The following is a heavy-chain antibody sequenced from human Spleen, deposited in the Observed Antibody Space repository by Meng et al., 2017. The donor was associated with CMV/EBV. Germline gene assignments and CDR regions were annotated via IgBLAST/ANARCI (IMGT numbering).Heavy chain of an antibody. CDR2: ISAYNGNT. Sequence: ASVKVSCKASGYTFTSYDINWVRQAPGQGLEWMGWISAYNGNTNYAQKLQGRVTMTTDTSTSTAYMELRSLRSDDTAVYYCARAGVYDSSGYYFVWGQGTLVTVSS. CDR1: GYTFTSYD. J-gene: IGHJ4*02. D-gene: IGHD3-22*01. CDR3: ARAGVYDSSGYYFV. V-gene: IGHV1-18*01.